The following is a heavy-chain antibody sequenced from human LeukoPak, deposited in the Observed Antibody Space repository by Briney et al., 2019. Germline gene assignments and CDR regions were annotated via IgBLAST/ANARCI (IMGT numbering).Heavy chain of an antibody. CDR1: GFTFSSYA. CDR3: AGGSSATYYYYYGMDV. Sequence: GGSLRLSCAASGFTFSSYAMSWVRQAPGKGLEWVSAISGSGGSTYYADSVKGRLTISRDNSKNTLYLQMNSLRAEDTAVYYCAGGSSATYYYYYGMDVWGQGTTVTVSS. J-gene: IGHJ6*02. V-gene: IGHV3-23*01. CDR2: ISGSGGST. D-gene: IGHD2-15*01.